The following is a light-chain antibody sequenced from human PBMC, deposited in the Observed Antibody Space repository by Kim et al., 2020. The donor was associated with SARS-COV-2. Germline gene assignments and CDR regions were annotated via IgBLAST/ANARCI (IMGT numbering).Light chain of an antibody. V-gene: IGKV3-20*01. J-gene: IGKJ1*01. CDR3: QQYCSLPWT. CDR2: DAY. CDR1: QTVSSRS. Sequence: PGNVSPPSGRASQTVSSRSVNWYQQQPGQAPRLLIFDAYRRATGVPDRFLGSGSGTDFTLTIIRLEPVEFAVYHCQQYCSLPWTFGQGAK.